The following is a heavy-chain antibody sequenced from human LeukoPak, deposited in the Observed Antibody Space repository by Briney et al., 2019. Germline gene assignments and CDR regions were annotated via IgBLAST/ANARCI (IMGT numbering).Heavy chain of an antibody. V-gene: IGHV3-23*01. CDR2: ISGSGGST. Sequence: QPGGSLRLSCAASGFTFSNYAMTWVRQGPGKGLEWVSAISGSGGSTYYADSVKGRFTISRDNSKNTLYLQMNSLRAEDTAVYYCAKGKSVDIVATNFDYWGQGTLVTVSS. CDR1: GFTFSNYA. CDR3: AKGKSVDIVATNFDY. J-gene: IGHJ4*02. D-gene: IGHD5-12*01.